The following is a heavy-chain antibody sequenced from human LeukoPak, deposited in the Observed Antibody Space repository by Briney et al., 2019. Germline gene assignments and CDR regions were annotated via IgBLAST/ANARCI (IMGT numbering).Heavy chain of an antibody. D-gene: IGHD3-10*01. J-gene: IGHJ3*02. CDR1: GGSISSGGYY. CDR3: AGKGRGINAFDI. CDR2: IYYSGST. Sequence: PSQTLSLTCTVSGGSISSGGYYWSWIRQHPGKGLEWIGYIYYSGSTYYNPSLKSRVTISVDTSKNQFSLKLSSVTAADTAVYYCAGKGRGINAFDIWGQGTMVTVSS. V-gene: IGHV4-31*03.